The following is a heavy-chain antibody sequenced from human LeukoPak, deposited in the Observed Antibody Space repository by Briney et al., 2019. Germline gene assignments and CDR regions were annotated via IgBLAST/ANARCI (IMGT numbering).Heavy chain of an antibody. Sequence: GASVKVSCKASGGTFSSYAISWVRQAPGQGLEWMGRIIPILGIANYAQKFQGRVTITADKSTSTAYMELSSLRSEDTAVYYCASSRLDYYYGMDVWGQGTTVTVS. J-gene: IGHJ6*02. CDR2: IIPILGIA. V-gene: IGHV1-69*04. CDR3: ASSRLDYYYGMDV. CDR1: GGTFSSYA.